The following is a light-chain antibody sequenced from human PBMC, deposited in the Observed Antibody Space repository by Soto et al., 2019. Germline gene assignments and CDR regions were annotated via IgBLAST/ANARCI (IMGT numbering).Light chain of an antibody. CDR3: QQLNIFPPLFT. V-gene: IGKV1-9*01. J-gene: IGKJ3*01. CDR1: HGIRSY. CDR2: GAS. Sequence: DIQLTQSPSFLSASVGDRVTITCRASHGIRSYLAWYQQRPGKAPELLIYGASTLRTGVASRFSGSGSGTEFTLTITSLQPEEFATYFCQQLNIFPPLFTFGPGTKVDI.